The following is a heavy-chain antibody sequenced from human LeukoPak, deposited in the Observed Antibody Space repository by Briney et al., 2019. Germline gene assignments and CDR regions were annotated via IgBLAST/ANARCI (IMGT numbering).Heavy chain of an antibody. CDR3: ASPRRDYVWGTYRHDAFDI. J-gene: IGHJ3*02. Sequence: GESLKISCKGSGYSFTSYWISWVRQMPGKGLEWMGRIDPSDSYTNYSPSFQGRVTISADKSISTAYLQWSSLKASDTAMYYCASPRRDYVWGTYRHDAFDIWGQGTMVTVSS. CDR1: GYSFTSYW. D-gene: IGHD3-16*02. V-gene: IGHV5-10-1*01. CDR2: IDPSDSYT.